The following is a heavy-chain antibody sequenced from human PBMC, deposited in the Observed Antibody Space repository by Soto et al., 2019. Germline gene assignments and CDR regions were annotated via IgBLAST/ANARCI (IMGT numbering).Heavy chain of an antibody. CDR2: IYSGGTT. CDR1: GLTVSSNY. V-gene: IGHV3-53*02. CDR3: ARAWWSSSRWFDP. D-gene: IGHD6-6*01. J-gene: IGHJ5*02. Sequence: EVQLVETGGGLIQPGGSLRLSCEVTGLTVSSNYMSWVCQAPGKGLEWVSVIYSGGTTYSADSVKGGFTISRDDSKNTLYLQMNSLRAEDTAVYYCARAWWSSSRWFDPWGQGTLVTVSS.